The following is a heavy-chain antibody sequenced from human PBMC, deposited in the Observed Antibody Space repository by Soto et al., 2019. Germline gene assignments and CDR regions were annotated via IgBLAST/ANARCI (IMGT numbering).Heavy chain of an antibody. D-gene: IGHD3-10*01. Sequence: QGQLVESGGGVVQPGRSLRLSCAASGFTFSSYGMHWVRQAPGKGLEWVAVISYDGSNKYYADSVKGRFTISRDNSKNTLYLQMNSLRAEDTAVYYCAKGLWFGELTPFDYWGQGTLVTVSS. V-gene: IGHV3-30*18. J-gene: IGHJ4*02. CDR1: GFTFSSYG. CDR3: AKGLWFGELTPFDY. CDR2: ISYDGSNK.